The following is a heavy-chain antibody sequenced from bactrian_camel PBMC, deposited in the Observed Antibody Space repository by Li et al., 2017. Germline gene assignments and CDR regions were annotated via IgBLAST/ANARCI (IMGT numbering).Heavy chain of an antibody. CDR2: INSDGNA. V-gene: IGHV3S53*01. Sequence: VQLVESGGGLVQPGGSLRLSCAASGLSVSSNCMGWYRQAPGKEREAVASINSDGNAEYGDSVLGRFTISKDNAKNTLNLQMNSLKPEDTAMYYCAAGQGVGWCLDVIRTGAEPDFDYWGQGTQVTVS. J-gene: IGHJ6*01. D-gene: IGHD5*01. CDR1: GLSVSSNC. CDR3: AAGQGVGWCLDVIRTGAEPDFDY.